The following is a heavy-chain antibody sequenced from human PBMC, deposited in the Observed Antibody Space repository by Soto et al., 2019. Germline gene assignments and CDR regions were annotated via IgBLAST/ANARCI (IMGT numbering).Heavy chain of an antibody. V-gene: IGHV2-5*02. J-gene: IGHJ3*02. Sequence: QITLKESGPPLVKPTQTLTLTCTFSGFSLSTSGVGVGWIRQPPGKALEWLALIYWDDDKRYSPSLKSRLTITKDTSKNQVVLTMTNMDPVDTATYYCAQTWFGYDAFDIWGQGTMVTVSS. D-gene: IGHD3-10*01. CDR3: AQTWFGYDAFDI. CDR2: IYWDDDK. CDR1: GFSLSTSGVG.